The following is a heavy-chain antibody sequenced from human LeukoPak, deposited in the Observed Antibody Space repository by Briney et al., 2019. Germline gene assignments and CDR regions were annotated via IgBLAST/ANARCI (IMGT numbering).Heavy chain of an antibody. CDR2: IWYDGMNK. CDR1: GFIFGNFG. CDR3: ARDISYYYDSSGYYYPIFDY. V-gene: IGHV3-33*01. Sequence: GSLRLSCAASGFIFGNFGMHWVRQAPGKGPEWVANIWYDGMNKYYGDSVKGRFTISRDNSKNTLYLQMNSLRAEDTAVYYCARDISYYYDSSGYYYPIFDYWGQGALVTVSS. D-gene: IGHD3-22*01. J-gene: IGHJ4*02.